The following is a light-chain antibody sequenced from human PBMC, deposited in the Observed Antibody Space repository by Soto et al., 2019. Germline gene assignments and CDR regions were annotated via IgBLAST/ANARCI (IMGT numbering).Light chain of an antibody. V-gene: IGKV1-39*01. CDR2: AAS. Sequence: DIQMTQSPSSLSASVGDRVTITCRASQSISSYLNWYQQKPGKAPKLMIYAASSLQSGVPSSFSGSGSGTEVTLTISSLQPEDFATDYCQQSDSTPWTFGQGTKVEIK. CDR3: QQSDSTPWT. J-gene: IGKJ1*01. CDR1: QSISSY.